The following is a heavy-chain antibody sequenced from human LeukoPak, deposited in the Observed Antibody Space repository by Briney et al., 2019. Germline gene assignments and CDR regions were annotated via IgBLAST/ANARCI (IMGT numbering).Heavy chain of an antibody. CDR3: ARDRIAAAGNNLFDP. D-gene: IGHD6-13*01. CDR2: IYHSGST. V-gene: IGHV4-4*02. Sequence: KPSGTLSLTCAVSGGSISSSNWWSWVRQPPGKGLEWTGEIYHSGSTNYNPSLKSRVTISVDKSKNQFSLKLSSVTAADTAVYYSARDRIAAAGNNLFDPWGQGTLVTVSS. CDR1: GGSISSSNW. J-gene: IGHJ5*02.